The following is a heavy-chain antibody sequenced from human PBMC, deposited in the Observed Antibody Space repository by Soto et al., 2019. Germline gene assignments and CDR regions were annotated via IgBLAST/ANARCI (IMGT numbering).Heavy chain of an antibody. J-gene: IGHJ3*02. CDR3: ARDTAPMITLGSGLNRDAFDI. D-gene: IGHD3-16*01. Sequence: GGSLRLSCVASGFTFSNYAMSWVRQAPGKGLEWVSAISGSGYTYYADSVRGRFTISRDNSKNTLYLQMNSLRAEDTAVYYCARDTAPMITLGSGLNRDAFDIWGQGTVVTVSS. V-gene: IGHV3-23*01. CDR2: ISGSGYT. CDR1: GFTFSNYA.